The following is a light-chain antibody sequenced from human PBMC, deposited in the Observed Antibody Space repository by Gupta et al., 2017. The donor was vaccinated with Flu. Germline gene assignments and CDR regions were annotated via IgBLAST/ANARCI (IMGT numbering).Light chain of an antibody. V-gene: IGLV3-1*01. CDR2: QAN. Sequence: SYKLTQQPSVSASPGQTATITCSGDKLGSKYASWYQQQPGQAPVLVIYQANKRPSGIPERFAASTSGNTAPLAISGSPAMDEADYYCQAFDSSTWVFGGGTKLTVL. J-gene: IGLJ3*02. CDR1: KLGSKY. CDR3: QAFDSSTWV.